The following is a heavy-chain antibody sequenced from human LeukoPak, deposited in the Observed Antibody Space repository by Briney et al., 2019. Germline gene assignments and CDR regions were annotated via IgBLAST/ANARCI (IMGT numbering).Heavy chain of an antibody. D-gene: IGHD2-15*01. CDR2: ISYDGSNK. CDR1: GFTFSSYA. CDR3: ARGEVVAATYFDY. Sequence: PGGSLRLSCAASGFTFSSYAMHWVRQAPGKGLEWVAVISYDGSNKYYADSVKGRFTISRDNSKNTLYLQMNSLRVEDTAVYYCARGEVVAATYFDYWGQGTLVTVSS. V-gene: IGHV3-30*04. J-gene: IGHJ4*02.